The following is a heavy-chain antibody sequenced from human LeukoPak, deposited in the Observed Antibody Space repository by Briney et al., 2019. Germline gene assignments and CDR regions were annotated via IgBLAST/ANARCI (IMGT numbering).Heavy chain of an antibody. CDR3: ARQRYSMPDSGSEYYYYGMDV. D-gene: IGHD1-26*01. CDR1: GGSISSSSYY. CDR2: IYYSGST. V-gene: IGHV4-39*01. J-gene: IGHJ6*02. Sequence: PSETLSLTCTVSGGSISSSSYYWGWIRQPPGKGLEWIGSIYYSGSTYYNPSLKSRVTVSVDTSKNQFSLKLSSVTAAGTAVYYCARQRYSMPDSGSEYYYYGMDVWGQGTTVTVSS.